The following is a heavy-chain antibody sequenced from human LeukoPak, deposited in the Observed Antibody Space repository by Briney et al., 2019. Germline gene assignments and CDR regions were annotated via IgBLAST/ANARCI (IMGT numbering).Heavy chain of an antibody. Sequence: SVKVSCKASGGTFSSYAISWVRQAPGQGLEWMGGIIPIFGTANYAQKFQGRVTITADESTSTAYMELSSLRSEDTAVYYCARYPGASYYFDYWGQGTLVTVSS. CDR3: ARYPGASYYFDY. CDR1: GGTFSSYA. V-gene: IGHV1-69*01. J-gene: IGHJ4*02. CDR2: IIPIFGTA. D-gene: IGHD2-2*01.